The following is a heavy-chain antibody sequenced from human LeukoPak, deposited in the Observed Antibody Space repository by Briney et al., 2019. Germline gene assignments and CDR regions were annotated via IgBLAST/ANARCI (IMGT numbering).Heavy chain of an antibody. Sequence: SETLSLTXTVSGGSISSGSYYWSWIRQPAGKGLEWIGRIYTSGSTNYNPSLKSRVTISVDTSKNQFSLKLSSVTAADTAVYYCARDSGVAYDFWSGFTPDYYYYYMDVWGKGTTVTVSS. CDR3: ARDSGVAYDFWSGFTPDYYYYYMDV. D-gene: IGHD3-3*01. CDR2: IYTSGST. V-gene: IGHV4-61*02. J-gene: IGHJ6*03. CDR1: GGSISSGSYY.